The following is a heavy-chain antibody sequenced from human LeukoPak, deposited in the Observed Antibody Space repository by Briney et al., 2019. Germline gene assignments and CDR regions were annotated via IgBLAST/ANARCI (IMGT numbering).Heavy chain of an antibody. V-gene: IGHV4-34*01. Sequence: SETLSLTRAVYGGSFSGYYWSWIRQPPGKGLEWIGEINHSGSTNYNPSLKSRVTILVDASKNQFSLKLSSVTAADTAVYYCARQSCSGGSCYPRPYWYFDLWGRGTLVTVSS. CDR3: ARQSCSGGSCYPRPYWYFDL. CDR1: GGSFSGYY. D-gene: IGHD2-15*01. J-gene: IGHJ2*01. CDR2: INHSGST.